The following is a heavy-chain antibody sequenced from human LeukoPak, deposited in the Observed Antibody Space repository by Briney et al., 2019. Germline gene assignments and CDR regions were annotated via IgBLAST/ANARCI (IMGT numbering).Heavy chain of an antibody. J-gene: IGHJ5*02. Sequence: GGSLRLSCAASGFTVSTNYTSWVRQAPGRGLEWVSVIYAGGTTYYADSVRGRFTISRDSSKNTLYLQMNSLRDEDTAVYYCARDSSGWYDHWGQGTLVTVSS. CDR2: IYAGGTT. CDR3: ARDSSGWYDH. CDR1: GFTVSTNY. V-gene: IGHV3-53*01. D-gene: IGHD6-19*01.